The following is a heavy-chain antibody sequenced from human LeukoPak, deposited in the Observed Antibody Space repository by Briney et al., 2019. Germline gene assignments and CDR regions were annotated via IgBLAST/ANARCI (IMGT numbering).Heavy chain of an antibody. D-gene: IGHD3-22*01. V-gene: IGHV1-46*01. Sequence: ASVKVSCKASGYTFTSYYMHWVRQAPGQGLEWMGVINPSDGSTSYAQKFQGRVTMTRDTSTSTVYMELSSLRSEDTAVYYCARPYYYDSSGRLVLSIGYWGQGTLVTVSS. CDR2: INPSDGST. CDR1: GYTFTSYY. CDR3: ARPYYYDSSGRLVLSIGY. J-gene: IGHJ4*02.